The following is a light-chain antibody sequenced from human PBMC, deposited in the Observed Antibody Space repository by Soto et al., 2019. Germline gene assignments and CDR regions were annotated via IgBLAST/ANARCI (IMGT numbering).Light chain of an antibody. V-gene: IGLV2-14*03. J-gene: IGLJ3*02. CDR3: TSFTSSSTWV. CDR1: SSDVGGYNY. Sequence: QSALTQPAFVSGSPGQSITISCTGTSSDVGGYNYVSWFQQHPGKAPKLKIYEVSNRPSGVSNRFSGSKSGYTASLTISELQAEDEADYYCTSFTSSSTWVFGGGTK. CDR2: EVS.